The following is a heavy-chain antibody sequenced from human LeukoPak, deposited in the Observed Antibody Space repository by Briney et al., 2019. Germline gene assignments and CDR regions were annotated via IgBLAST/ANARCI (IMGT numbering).Heavy chain of an antibody. D-gene: IGHD5-12*01. J-gene: IGHJ4*02. CDR3: AKTDLVATYFFDY. V-gene: IGHV3-23*01. CDR1: GFTFSNYA. CDR2: ISGSGDRI. Sequence: GGSLRLSCAASGFTFSNYAMSWVRQAPGKGLEWVSAISGSGDRIYYADSVKGRFTISRDNNKNTLYLQVNSLRAEDTAVFYCAKTDLVATYFFDYWGQGTLVTVSS.